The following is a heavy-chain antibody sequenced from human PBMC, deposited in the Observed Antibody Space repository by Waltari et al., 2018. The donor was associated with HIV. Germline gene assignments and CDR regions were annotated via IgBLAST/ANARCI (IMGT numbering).Heavy chain of an antibody. CDR2: ISGNGRDT. Sequence: EVQLLESGGDLVHPGGSLRLSCAASGFIFSNNAMSWVRQAPGKGLEWGSSISGNGRDTNYAASVKGRFTISRDNSKNILYLQMNSLQAEDTAVYFCAGGFSHVLDYWGQGTLVTVSS. J-gene: IGHJ4*02. CDR3: AGGFSHVLDY. D-gene: IGHD5-18*01. CDR1: GFIFSNNA. V-gene: IGHV3-23*01.